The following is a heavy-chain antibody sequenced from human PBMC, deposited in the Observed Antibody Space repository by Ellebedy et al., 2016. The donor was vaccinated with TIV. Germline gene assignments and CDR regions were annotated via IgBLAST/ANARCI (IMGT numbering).Heavy chain of an antibody. V-gene: IGHV4-61*01. CDR1: GDSVTSTNYY. CDR2: IYYNRGT. D-gene: IGHD2/OR15-2a*01. CDR3: ARNVYGDGKNPFDQ. Sequence: SETLSLTXTVSGDSVTSTNYYWSWIRRPPGKGLEWIGYIYYNRGTKYNPSLKSRVTISLDTSKNQFSMKLSSVTAADTAVYYCARNVYGDGKNPFDQWGQGTLVTVSS. J-gene: IGHJ4*02.